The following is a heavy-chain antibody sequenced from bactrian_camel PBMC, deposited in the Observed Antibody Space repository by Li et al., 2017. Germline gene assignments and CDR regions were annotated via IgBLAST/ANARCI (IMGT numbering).Heavy chain of an antibody. J-gene: IGHJ4*01. Sequence: QLVESGGGLVQPGGSLRLSCPLSGDTASTYCMAWFRQAPGKEREGVAFVYFGGGSTYYADSVKGRFTISRDDAKNTVFLQMNSLKPEDTAVYFCARGGVDLTYCSGGYCALTLQGTQVTVS. CDR2: VYFGGGST. D-gene: IGHD2*01. V-gene: IGHV3S25*01. CDR1: GDTASTYC.